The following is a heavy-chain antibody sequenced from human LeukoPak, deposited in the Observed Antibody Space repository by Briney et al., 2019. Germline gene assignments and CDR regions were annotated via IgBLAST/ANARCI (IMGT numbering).Heavy chain of an antibody. Sequence: GGSLRLSCAASGFTVSSNFMSWVRQAPGKGLEWVSVIYGGGSTYYADSVRGRFTISRDTSKNMLYLQMNSLRAEDTAVYYCATWPGGWYGEDSWGQGTLVTVSS. CDR1: GFTVSSNF. D-gene: IGHD6-19*01. J-gene: IGHJ4*02. CDR2: IYGGGST. V-gene: IGHV3-53*01. CDR3: ATWPGGWYGEDS.